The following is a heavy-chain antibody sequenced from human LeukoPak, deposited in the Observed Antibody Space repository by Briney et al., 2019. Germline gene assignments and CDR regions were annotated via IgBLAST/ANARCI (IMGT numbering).Heavy chain of an antibody. CDR1: GGTFSSYA. D-gene: IGHD3-10*01. CDR2: IIPILGIA. CDR3: ARDLWFGESDYYYYGMDV. V-gene: IGHV1-69*04. Sequence: GASVKVSCKASGGTFSSYAISWVRQAPGQGLEWMGRIIPILGIANYAQKFQGRVTITADKSTSTAYMKLSSLRSEDTAVYYCARDLWFGESDYYYYGMDVWGQGTTVTVSS. J-gene: IGHJ6*02.